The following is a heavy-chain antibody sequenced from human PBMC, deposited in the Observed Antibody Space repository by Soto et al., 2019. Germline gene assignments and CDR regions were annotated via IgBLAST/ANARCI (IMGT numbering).Heavy chain of an antibody. Sequence: KPSETLSLTCTVSGGSISSGGYYWSWIRQHPGKGLEWIGYIYYSGSTYYNPSLKSRVTIAVDTSKNQFSLKLSSVTAADTAVYYCARGTYYYDSSGSPLDYWGQGTLVTVSS. CDR2: IYYSGST. CDR1: GGSISSGGYY. J-gene: IGHJ4*02. D-gene: IGHD3-22*01. CDR3: ARGTYYYDSSGSPLDY. V-gene: IGHV4-31*03.